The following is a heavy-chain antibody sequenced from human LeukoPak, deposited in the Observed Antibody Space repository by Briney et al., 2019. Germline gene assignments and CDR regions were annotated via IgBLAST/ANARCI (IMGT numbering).Heavy chain of an antibody. J-gene: IGHJ4*02. V-gene: IGHV4-39*01. CDR2: IYYSGST. CDR3: ARHHFVQQLGFDY. D-gene: IGHD6-13*01. CDR1: GGSISSSSYY. Sequence: SETQSLTCTVSGGSISSSSYYWGWIRQPPGKGLEWIGSIYYSGSTYYNPSLKSRVTISVDTSKNQFSLKLSSVTAADTAVYYCARHHFVQQLGFDYWGQGTLVTVSS.